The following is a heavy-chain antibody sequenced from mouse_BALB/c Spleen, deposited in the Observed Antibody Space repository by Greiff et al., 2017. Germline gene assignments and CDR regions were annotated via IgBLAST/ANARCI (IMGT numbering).Heavy chain of an antibody. Sequence: DVKLVESGGGLVKPGGSLKLSCAASGFTFSDYYMYWVRQTPEKRLEWVATISDGGSYTYYPDSVKGRFTISRDNAKNNLYLQMSSLKSEDTAMYYCAKDQEVLRFAYWGQGTLVTVSA. V-gene: IGHV5-4*02. CDR2: ISDGGSYT. J-gene: IGHJ3*01. D-gene: IGHD1-1*01. CDR3: AKDQEVLRFAY. CDR1: GFTFSDYY.